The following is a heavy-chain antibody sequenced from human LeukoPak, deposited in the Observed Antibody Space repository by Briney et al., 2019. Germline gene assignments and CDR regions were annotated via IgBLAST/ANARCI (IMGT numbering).Heavy chain of an antibody. CDR1: GFTFEEYD. D-gene: IGHD3-10*01. CDR2: INWKGVST. Sequence: SGGSQGLSCAASGFTFEEYDMSGVTQAPGGGRECVSAINWKGVSTHYADSMKGRFNIPRDNAKNPLYLQMSSLRAEDTALYYCARKRGRVDACHVWRQGTMVTVSS. V-gene: IGHV3-20*04. CDR3: ARKRGRVDACHV. J-gene: IGHJ3*01.